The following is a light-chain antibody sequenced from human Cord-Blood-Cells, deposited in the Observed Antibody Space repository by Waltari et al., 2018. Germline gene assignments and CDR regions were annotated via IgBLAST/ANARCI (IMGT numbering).Light chain of an antibody. J-gene: IGKJ2*01. CDR2: GAS. CDR3: QQYNNWPPYT. CDR1: QSVSSN. Sequence: EIVMMQSPATLSVSPGERATRSFRASQSVSSNLAWYQQKPGQAPRLLIYGASTRATGIPARFSGSGSGTEFTLTISSLQSEDFAVYYCQQYNNWPPYTFGQGTKLEIK. V-gene: IGKV3-15*01.